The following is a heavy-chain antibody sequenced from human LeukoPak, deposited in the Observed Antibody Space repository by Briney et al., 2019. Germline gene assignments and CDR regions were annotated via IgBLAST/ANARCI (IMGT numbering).Heavy chain of an antibody. CDR1: GYTFTSYA. D-gene: IGHD6-13*01. CDR2: INTNTGNP. V-gene: IGHV7-4-1*02. CDR3: ARNFASSSGNWFDP. Sequence: PSASVKVSCKASGYTFTSYAMNWVRQAPGQGLEWMGWINTNTGNPTYAQGFTGRFVFSLDTSVSTAYLQISSLKAEDTAVYYCARNFASSSGNWFDPWGQGTLVTVSS. J-gene: IGHJ5*02.